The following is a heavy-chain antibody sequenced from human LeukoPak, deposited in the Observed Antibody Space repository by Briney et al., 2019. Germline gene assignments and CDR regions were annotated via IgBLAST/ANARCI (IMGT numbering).Heavy chain of an antibody. D-gene: IGHD6-13*01. J-gene: IGHJ5*02. CDR2: IYTSGST. Sequence: SETLSLTCTVSGGSISSYYWSWIRQPAGKGLEWIGRIYTSGSTNYNPSLKSRVTISVDTSKNQFSLKLSSVTAADTAVYYCARMGDSSNPRWFDPWGQGTLVTVSS. V-gene: IGHV4-4*07. CDR3: ARMGDSSNPRWFDP. CDR1: GGSISSYY.